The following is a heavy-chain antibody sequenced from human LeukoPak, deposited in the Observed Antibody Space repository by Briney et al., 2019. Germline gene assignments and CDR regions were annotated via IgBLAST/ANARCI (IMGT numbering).Heavy chain of an antibody. CDR2: IYYSGST. D-gene: IGHD1-26*01. Sequence: SETLSLTCTVSGGSISSYYWSWIRQPPGKGLEWIGYIYYSGSTNYNPSLKSRVTISVDTSKNQFSLKLSSVTAADTAVYYCATGRQIVGASDYWGQGTLVTVSS. CDR1: GGSISSYY. CDR3: ATGRQIVGASDY. J-gene: IGHJ4*02. V-gene: IGHV4-59*08.